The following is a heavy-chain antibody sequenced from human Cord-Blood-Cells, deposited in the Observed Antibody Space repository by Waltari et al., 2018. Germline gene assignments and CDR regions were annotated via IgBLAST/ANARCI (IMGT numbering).Heavy chain of an antibody. Sequence: QVRLVQSGAEVKKPGASVKVSCKASGYTFTGYYMPWVRQAPGQGLEWMGGINPNSGGTNYAQKFQGRVTMTRDTSISTAYMELSRLRSDDTAVYYCARVFDSSSWYDAFDIWGQGTMVTVSS. CDR2: INPNSGGT. CDR1: GYTFTGYY. J-gene: IGHJ3*02. D-gene: IGHD6-13*01. V-gene: IGHV1-2*02. CDR3: ARVFDSSSWYDAFDI.